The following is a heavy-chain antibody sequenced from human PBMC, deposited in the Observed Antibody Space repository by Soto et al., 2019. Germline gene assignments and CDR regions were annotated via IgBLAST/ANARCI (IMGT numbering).Heavy chain of an antibody. Sequence: QAQLVQSGDEMKKPGASVKVSCKATGYTFSAYTMNWVRQAPGQSLELMVWINAGSGNTKYSQNFQGSVSITRDTSASTVYMELTGLTSEDTAVYYCARDTETLGPRANDALDIWGQGTMVTVSS. CDR2: INAGSGNT. D-gene: IGHD3-3*02. CDR1: GYTFSAYT. J-gene: IGHJ3*02. CDR3: ARDTETLGPRANDALDI. V-gene: IGHV1-3*01.